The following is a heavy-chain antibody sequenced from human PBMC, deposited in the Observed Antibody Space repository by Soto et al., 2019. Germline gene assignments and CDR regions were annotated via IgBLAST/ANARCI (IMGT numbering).Heavy chain of an antibody. J-gene: IGHJ6*02. D-gene: IGHD6-13*01. CDR3: ARDRVVAAAGTSHHYYYYYGMDV. CDR2: IYYSGST. V-gene: IGHV4-59*01. CDR1: GGSISSYY. Sequence: PSETLSLTCTVSGGSISSYYWSWIRQPPGKGLEWIGYIYYSGSTNYNPSLKSRVTISVDTSKNQFSLKLSSVTAADTAVYYCARDRVVAAAGTSHHYYYYYGMDVWGQGTTVTAP.